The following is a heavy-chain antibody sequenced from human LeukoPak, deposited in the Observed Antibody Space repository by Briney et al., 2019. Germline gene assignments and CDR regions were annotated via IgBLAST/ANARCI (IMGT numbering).Heavy chain of an antibody. J-gene: IGHJ4*02. CDR3: AKDRTYYDILTGYYAAYYFDY. CDR2: ISGSGGST. V-gene: IGHV3-23*01. Sequence: PGGSLRLSCAASGFTFSSYWMSWVRQAPGKGLEWVSAISGSGGSTYYADSVKGRFTISRDNSKNTLYLQMNSLGAEDTAVYYCAKDRTYYDILTGYYAAYYFDYWGQGTLVTVSS. D-gene: IGHD3-9*01. CDR1: GFTFSSYW.